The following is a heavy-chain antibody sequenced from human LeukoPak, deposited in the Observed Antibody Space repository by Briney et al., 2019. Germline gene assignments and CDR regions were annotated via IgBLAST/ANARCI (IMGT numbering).Heavy chain of an antibody. CDR2: IYPGDSDT. CDR1: GYSFTSYW. J-gene: IGHJ3*02. V-gene: IGHV5-51*01. D-gene: IGHD1-26*01. CDR3: ARRADIRQELLSAFDI. Sequence: GESLKISCKGSGYSFTSYWIGWVRQMPGKGLEWMGIIYPGDSDTRYSPSFQGQVTISADKSISTAYLQWSSLKASDTAMYYCARRADIRQELLSAFDIWGQGTMVTVSS.